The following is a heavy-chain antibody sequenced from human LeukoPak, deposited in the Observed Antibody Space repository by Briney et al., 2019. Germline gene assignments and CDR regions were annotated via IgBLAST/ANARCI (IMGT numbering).Heavy chain of an antibody. Sequence: PGGSLRLSCAASGHTFTHYAMSWVRQAPGKGLEWVSGISGNGGMTYYVDSVRGRFTISRDKSKNTLYLQMNSLRAEDTAIYYCAKAVESSSSGIDNWGQGTLVTVSS. V-gene: IGHV3-23*01. CDR1: GHTFTHYA. CDR2: ISGNGGMT. J-gene: IGHJ4*02. D-gene: IGHD6-6*01. CDR3: AKAVESSSSGIDN.